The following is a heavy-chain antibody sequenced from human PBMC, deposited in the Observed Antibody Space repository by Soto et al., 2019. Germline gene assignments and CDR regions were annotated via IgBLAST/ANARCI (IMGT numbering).Heavy chain of an antibody. CDR1: GFTFTSSA. CDR2: IVVGSGNT. J-gene: IGHJ6*02. V-gene: IGHV1-58*01. CDR3: ARGRLASSYYGMDV. D-gene: IGHD2-2*01. Sequence: SVKVSCKASGFTFTSSAVQWVRQARGQRLEWIGWIVVGSGNTNYAQKLQGRVTMTTDTSTSTAYMELRSLRSDDTAVYYCARGRLASSYYGMDVWGQGTTVTVSS.